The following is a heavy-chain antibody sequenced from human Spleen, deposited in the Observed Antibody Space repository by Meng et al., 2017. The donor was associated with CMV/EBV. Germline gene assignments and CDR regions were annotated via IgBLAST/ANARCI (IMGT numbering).Heavy chain of an antibody. CDR2: IYTSGST. J-gene: IGHJ4*02. CDR3: ARWGLWFGELSFDY. Sequence: QVQLQESGPGLVKPSETLSLTCTVSGGSISSYYWSWIRQPPGKGLEWIGYIYTSGSTNYNPSLKSRVTMSVDTSKNQFSLKLSSVTAADTAVYYCARWGLWFGELSFDYWGQGTLVTVSS. D-gene: IGHD3-10*01. V-gene: IGHV4-4*08. CDR1: GGSISSYY.